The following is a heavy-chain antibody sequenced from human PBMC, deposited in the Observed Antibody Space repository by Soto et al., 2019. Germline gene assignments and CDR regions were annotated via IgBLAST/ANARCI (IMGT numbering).Heavy chain of an antibody. CDR2: INHSGST. Sequence: SETLSLTCAVYGGSFSGYYWSWIRQPPGKGLEWIGEINHSGSTNYNPSLKSRVTISVDTSKNQFSLKLSSVTAADTAVYYCARSGSGWYFRGSFYFDYWGQGTLVTVSS. CDR1: GGSFSGYY. V-gene: IGHV4-34*01. J-gene: IGHJ4*02. CDR3: ARSGSGWYFRGSFYFDY. D-gene: IGHD6-19*01.